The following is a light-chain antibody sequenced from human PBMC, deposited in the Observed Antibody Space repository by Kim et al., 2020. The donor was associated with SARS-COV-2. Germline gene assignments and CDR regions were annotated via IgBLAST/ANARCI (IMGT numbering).Light chain of an antibody. CDR2: GAS. CDR1: QSISNY. CDR3: QQYDSSRT. Sequence: SLSPGERATRSCRASQSISNYLVWYQQKPGQAPRLLIYGASVRATGIPDRFSGSGSGTDFTLTISRLEPEDFAVYYCQQYDSSRTFGQGTKVEIK. J-gene: IGKJ1*01. V-gene: IGKV3-20*01.